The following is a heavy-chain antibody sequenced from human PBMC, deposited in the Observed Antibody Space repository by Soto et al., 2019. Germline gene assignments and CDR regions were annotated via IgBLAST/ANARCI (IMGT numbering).Heavy chain of an antibody. J-gene: IGHJ4*02. CDR2: INPNSGGT. CDR1: GYTFTGYY. V-gene: IGHV1-2*02. Sequence: ASVKVYWRDSGYTFTGYYMHWVRQAPGQGLEWMGWINPNSGGTNYAQKFQGRVTMTRDTSISTAYMELSRLRSDDTAVYYCARDLPSGYSSGLDYWGQGTLVTVSS. D-gene: IGHD6-19*01. CDR3: ARDLPSGYSSGLDY.